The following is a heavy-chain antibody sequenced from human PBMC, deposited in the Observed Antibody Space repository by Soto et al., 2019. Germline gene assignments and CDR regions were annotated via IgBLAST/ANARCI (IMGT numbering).Heavy chain of an antibody. Sequence: SETLSLTCTVSGGSISSGGYYWSWIRQHPGKGLEWIGYIYYSGSAYYNPSLKSRVTISVDTSKNQFSLKLSSVTAADTAVYYCARVQVDTAMVLETKYYYYGMDVWGQGTTVTVSS. V-gene: IGHV4-31*03. J-gene: IGHJ6*02. CDR3: ARVQVDTAMVLETKYYYYGMDV. D-gene: IGHD5-18*01. CDR1: GGSISSGGYY. CDR2: IYYSGSA.